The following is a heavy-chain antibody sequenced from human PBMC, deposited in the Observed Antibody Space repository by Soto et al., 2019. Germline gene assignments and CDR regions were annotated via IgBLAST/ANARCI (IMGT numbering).Heavy chain of an antibody. Sequence: GASVKVLCKASGYTFTSYCISWVRQAPGQGLECMGWISAYNGNTNYAQKLQGRVTMTTDTSTSTAYMELRSLRSDDTAVYYCARAKITIFGVVITDYYYGMDVWGQGTTVTVSS. J-gene: IGHJ6*02. CDR1: GYTFTSYC. CDR2: ISAYNGNT. CDR3: ARAKITIFGVVITDYYYGMDV. D-gene: IGHD3-3*01. V-gene: IGHV1-18*01.